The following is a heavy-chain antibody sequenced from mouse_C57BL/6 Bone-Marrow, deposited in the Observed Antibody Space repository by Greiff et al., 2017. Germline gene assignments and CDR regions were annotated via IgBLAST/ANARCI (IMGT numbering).Heavy chain of an antibody. CDR3: ARGRYYGSSFGY. CDR1: GYTFTSYW. J-gene: IGHJ2*01. Sequence: QVQLQQPGAELVKPGASVKMSCKASGYTFTSYWITWVKQRPGQGLEWIGDIYPGSGSTNYNEKFTSKATLTVDTSSSTAYLQLGSLTSEDSAFYYCARGRYYGSSFGYWGKDTTLTVSS. CDR2: IYPGSGST. D-gene: IGHD1-1*01. V-gene: IGHV1-55*01.